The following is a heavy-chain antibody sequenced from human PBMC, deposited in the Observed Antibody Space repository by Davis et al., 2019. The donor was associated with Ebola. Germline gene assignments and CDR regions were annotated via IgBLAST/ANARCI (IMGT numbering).Heavy chain of an antibody. J-gene: IGHJ4*02. CDR1: GYSFTSYW. D-gene: IGHD2-2*01. CDR2: IDPSDSYT. Sequence: GESLKISCKGSGYSFTSYWISWVRQMPGEGLEWMGRIDPSDSYTNYSPSFQGHVTISADKSISTAYLQWSSLKASDTAMYYCASRYCSSTSCLPFDYWGQGTLVTVSS. V-gene: IGHV5-10-1*01. CDR3: ASRYCSSTSCLPFDY.